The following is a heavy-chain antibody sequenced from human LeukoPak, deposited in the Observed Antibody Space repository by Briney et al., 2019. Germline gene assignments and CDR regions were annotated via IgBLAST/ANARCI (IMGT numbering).Heavy chain of an antibody. CDR3: ARSGSSPMA. Sequence: SETLSLTCAVYGGSFSGYYWSWIRQPPGKGLEWIGYVSYSGNKYNPSLESRVTISVDTSKNQFSLMMTSVTAADTAVYYCARSGSSPMAWGQGTLVTVSS. CDR1: GGSFSGYY. D-gene: IGHD3-10*01. J-gene: IGHJ5*02. CDR2: VSYSGN. V-gene: IGHV4-59*01.